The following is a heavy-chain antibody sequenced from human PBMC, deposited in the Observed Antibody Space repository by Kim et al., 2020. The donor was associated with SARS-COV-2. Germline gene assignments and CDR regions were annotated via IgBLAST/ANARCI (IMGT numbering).Heavy chain of an antibody. J-gene: IGHJ4*02. CDR1: GGSISSGGYY. CDR3: ARDRYYDSSALDY. V-gene: IGHV4-31*03. CDR2: IYYSGST. Sequence: SENLSLTCTVSGGSISSGGYYWSWIRQHPGKGLEWIGYIYYSGSTYYNPSLKSRVTISVDTSKNQFSLKLSSVTAADTAVYYCARDRYYDSSALDYWGQGTLVTVSS. D-gene: IGHD3-22*01.